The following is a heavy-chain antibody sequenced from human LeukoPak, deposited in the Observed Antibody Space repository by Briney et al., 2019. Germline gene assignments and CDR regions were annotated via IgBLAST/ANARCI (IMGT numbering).Heavy chain of an antibody. Sequence: PSETLSLTCTVSVGSISSSSYYWGWIRQPPGKGLEWIGYIYYSGSTNYNPSLKSRVSISVDTSKNQFSLKLNSVTAADTAVYYCARVWGVTDFYDSRGAFDIWGQGTMVTVSS. D-gene: IGHD3-22*01. CDR2: IYYSGST. V-gene: IGHV4-61*05. CDR1: VGSISSSSYY. CDR3: ARVWGVTDFYDSRGAFDI. J-gene: IGHJ3*02.